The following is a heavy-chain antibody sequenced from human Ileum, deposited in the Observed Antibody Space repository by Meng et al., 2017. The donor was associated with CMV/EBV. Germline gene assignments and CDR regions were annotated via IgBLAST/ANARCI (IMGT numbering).Heavy chain of an antibody. CDR1: GYTFNDPN. CDR3: ARDVWGFDY. D-gene: IGHD7-27*01. V-gene: IGHV1-18*04. Sequence: QFHLLQSGAEVKKPGASVKISCKTSGYTFNDPNIGWVRQAPGQGLEWVGWISLGNGQTVYGHKVQGRVTVTTDTSTSTAYMELRSLRSDDTAMYYCARDVWGFDYWGQGTLVTVSS. J-gene: IGHJ4*02. CDR2: ISLGNGQT.